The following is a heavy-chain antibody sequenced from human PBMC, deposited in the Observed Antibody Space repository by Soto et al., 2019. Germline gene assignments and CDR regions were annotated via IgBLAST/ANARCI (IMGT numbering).Heavy chain of an antibody. CDR3: ARDGGGYDSPFDYFDY. V-gene: IGHV1-46*01. CDR2: INPSGGST. CDR1: GYTFTSYY. Sequence: ASVKVSCKASGYTFTSYYMHWVRQAPGQGLEWMGIINPSGGSTSYAQKFQGRVTMTSDTSTSTVYMELSSLRSEDTAVYYCARDGGGYDSPFDYFDYWGQGTLVTVSS. D-gene: IGHD5-12*01. J-gene: IGHJ4*02.